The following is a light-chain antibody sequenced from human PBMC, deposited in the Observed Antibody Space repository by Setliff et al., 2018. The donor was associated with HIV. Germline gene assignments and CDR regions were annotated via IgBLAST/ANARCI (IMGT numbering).Light chain of an antibody. CDR1: SSDVGSYNR. CDR3: SSYTSISTYV. V-gene: IGLV2-18*02. J-gene: IGLJ1*01. Sequence: QSALTQPPSVSGSPGQSVTISCTGTSSDVGSYNRVSWYQQPPGAAPKLMIYEVTNRPSGVPARSSGSKSGNTASLTISGLQAEDEADYYCSSYTSISTYVFGTGTKVTVL. CDR2: EVT.